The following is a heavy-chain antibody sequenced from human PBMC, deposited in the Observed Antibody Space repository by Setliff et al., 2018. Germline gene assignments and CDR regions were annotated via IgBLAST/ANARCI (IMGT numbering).Heavy chain of an antibody. J-gene: IGHJ6*03. Sequence: SETLSRTCTVSGDSISRSSSYYWAWIRQPPGKGLEWIGSIYYTGNTYYNPSLKSRVTISIDTSKNQFSLRLSSVTAADTTVYYCARHSPYYYYMDVWGKGTTVT. CDR2: IYYTGNT. CDR3: ARHSPYYYYMDV. V-gene: IGHV4-39*01. CDR1: GDSISRSSSYY.